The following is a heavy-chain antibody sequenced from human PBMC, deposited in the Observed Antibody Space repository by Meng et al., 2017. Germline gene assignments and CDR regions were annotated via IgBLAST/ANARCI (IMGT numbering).Heavy chain of an antibody. Sequence: QVELGESWGGSVKPGGSLRLSCAAYGFTFSSYAMHWVRQAPGKGLEWVAVISYDGSNKYYADSVKGRFTISRDNSKNTLYLQMNSLRAEDTAVYYCARVGMADPPDWGQGTLVTVSS. CDR2: ISYDGSNK. V-gene: IGHV3-30*01. CDR3: ARVGMADPPD. D-gene: IGHD5-24*01. J-gene: IGHJ4*02. CDR1: GFTFSSYA.